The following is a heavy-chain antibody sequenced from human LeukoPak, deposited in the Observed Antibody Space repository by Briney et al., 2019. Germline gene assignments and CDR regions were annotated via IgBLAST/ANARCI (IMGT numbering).Heavy chain of an antibody. CDR3: AKRNTMVRGGPCFDY. Sequence: PGRSLRLSCEASGFTFSSYAMNWVRQAPGKGLEWVSIIFGNGDTTYYADSVKGRFTVSRDNSKYTLYLQMNDLRPDDTAIYYCAKRNTMVRGGPCFDYWGQRLLVTVSS. V-gene: IGHV3-23*01. D-gene: IGHD3-10*01. CDR2: IFGNGDTT. J-gene: IGHJ4*02. CDR1: GFTFSSYA.